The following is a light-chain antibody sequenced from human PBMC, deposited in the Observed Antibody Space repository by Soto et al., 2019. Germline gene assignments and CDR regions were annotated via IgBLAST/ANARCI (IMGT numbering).Light chain of an antibody. CDR2: GAS. CDR3: QQFGSSPPRT. CDR1: QSVSAGY. Sequence: ELVLTQSPGTLSLSPGERATLSCRASQSVSAGYLTWYQQKSGQAPSVLTYGASTRATGVPDRFSGSGSGTDFTLTISRLEPEDSAVYYCQQFGSSPPRTFGQGTKVEIK. J-gene: IGKJ1*01. V-gene: IGKV3-20*01.